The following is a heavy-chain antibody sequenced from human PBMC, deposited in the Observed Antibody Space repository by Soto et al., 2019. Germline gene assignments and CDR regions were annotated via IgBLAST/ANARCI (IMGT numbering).Heavy chain of an antibody. V-gene: IGHV4-59*01. CDR2: IYYSGST. J-gene: IGHJ5*02. Sequence: SETLSLTCTVSGGSMIRYYWSWIRQPPGKGLEWIGYIYYSGSTNYNPSLKSRVTISVDTSKNQFSLKLSSVTAADTAVYYCARETYGDYVGYFDPWGQGIQVTVSS. CDR1: GGSMIRYY. CDR3: ARETYGDYVGYFDP. D-gene: IGHD4-17*01.